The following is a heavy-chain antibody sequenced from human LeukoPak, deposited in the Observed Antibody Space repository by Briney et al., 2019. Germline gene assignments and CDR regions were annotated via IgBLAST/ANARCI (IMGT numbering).Heavy chain of an antibody. CDR2: IKQDGREK. J-gene: IGHJ3*02. Sequence: GGSLRLSCAASGFTFRTYWMTWVRQAPGKGLEGVANIKQDGREKYSVDSVKGRFTISRENAKNSLYLQMNSLRAEDTAVYYCARVRSTVTIARGFDIWGQGTMVTVSS. CDR3: ARVRSTVTIARGFDI. CDR1: GFTFRTYW. D-gene: IGHD4-17*01. V-gene: IGHV3-7*03.